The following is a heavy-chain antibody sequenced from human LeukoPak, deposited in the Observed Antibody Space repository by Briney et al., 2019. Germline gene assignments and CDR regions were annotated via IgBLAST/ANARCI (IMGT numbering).Heavy chain of an antibody. CDR1: GFIFDDYT. V-gene: IGHV3-43*01. Sequence: GGSLRLSCAASGFIFDDYTMHWVRQAPGKGLEWVSLISWDGGSTYYADSVKGRFTISRDNSKNSLYLQMNSLRTEDTALYYCAKDIECSSTSCYKNGMDVWGQGTTVTVSS. CDR2: ISWDGGST. CDR3: AKDIECSSTSCYKNGMDV. J-gene: IGHJ6*02. D-gene: IGHD2-2*02.